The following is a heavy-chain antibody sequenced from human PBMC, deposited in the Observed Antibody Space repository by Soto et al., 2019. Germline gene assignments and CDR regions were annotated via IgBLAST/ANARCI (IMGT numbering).Heavy chain of an antibody. Sequence: GVTLRLSCAASGFTFSSYCMHCARQAPGKGLVWVSRINSDGSSTSYADTVKGRFTISRDNAKNTLYLQMHRLRGEDTAVCYCARVFRLRVFDYWGQGTLVTVS. CDR1: GFTFSSYC. V-gene: IGHV3-74*01. J-gene: IGHJ4*02. CDR3: ARVFRLRVFDY. D-gene: IGHD5-12*01. CDR2: INSDGSST.